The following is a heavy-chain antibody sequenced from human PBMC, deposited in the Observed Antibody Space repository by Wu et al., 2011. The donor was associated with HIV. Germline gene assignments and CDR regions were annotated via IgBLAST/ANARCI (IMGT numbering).Heavy chain of an antibody. V-gene: IGHV1-69*06. J-gene: IGHJ6*03. CDR2: IIPMFGTT. CDR1: GGTFSTYA. Sequence: QVQLVQSGAEMKKPGSSVKVSCKASGGTFSTYAISWVRQAPGQGLEWMGGIIPMFGTTNYAQKFQGRVTITADKSTDTAYMELSSLRSEDTAVYYCGKGEAGYYHYYYMDVWGKGTTVTVS. CDR3: GKGEAGYYHYYYMDV. D-gene: IGHD1-26*01.